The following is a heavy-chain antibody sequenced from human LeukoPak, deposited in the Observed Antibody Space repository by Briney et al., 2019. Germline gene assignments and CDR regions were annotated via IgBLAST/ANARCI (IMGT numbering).Heavy chain of an antibody. V-gene: IGHV3-30-3*01. CDR2: ISYDGANN. Sequence: LTGRSLRLSCAASGFTFSSYAMHWVRQAPGKGLEWVAFISYDGANNYYADSVKGRFTISRDYSKNTLYLQMNSLRAEDTAVYYCARDDYGMDVWGQGTTVTVSS. CDR1: GFTFSSYA. J-gene: IGHJ6*01. CDR3: ARDDYGMDV.